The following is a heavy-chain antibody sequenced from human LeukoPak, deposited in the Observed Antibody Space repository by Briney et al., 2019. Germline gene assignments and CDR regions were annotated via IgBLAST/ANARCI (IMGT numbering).Heavy chain of an antibody. CDR2: INAGNGNT. D-gene: IGHD3-16*01. V-gene: IGHV1-3*01. J-gene: IGHJ4*02. CDR3: AREGELYALDY. Sequence: EASVKVSCKASGYTFTSYAMHWVRQAPGQRLEWMGWINAGNGNTKYSQKFQGRVTTTRDTSASTAYMELSILRSEDTAVYYCAREGELYALDYWGQGTLVTVSS. CDR1: GYTFTSYA.